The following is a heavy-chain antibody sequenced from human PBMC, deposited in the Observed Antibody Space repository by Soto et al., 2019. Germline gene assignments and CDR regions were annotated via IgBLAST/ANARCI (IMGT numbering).Heavy chain of an antibody. V-gene: IGHV3-23*01. CDR3: AKDGPMWGSYFDS. Sequence: GGSLRLSCAASGFTFTSYAMSWVRQAPGKGLEWVSAMSGGGGSTHYADSVKGRFTISSDNSRNTLYLQMNSLRAEDTAVYYCAKDGPMWGSYFDSWGQGTLVTVSS. CDR2: MSGGGGST. J-gene: IGHJ4*02. CDR1: GFTFTSYA. D-gene: IGHD3-16*01.